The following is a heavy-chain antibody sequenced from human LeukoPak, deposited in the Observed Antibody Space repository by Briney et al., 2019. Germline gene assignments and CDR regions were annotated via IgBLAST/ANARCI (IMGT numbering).Heavy chain of an antibody. CDR3: ARDFVRTYYYYMDV. CDR1: RFTFSDYS. CDR2: ISSGSVYI. Sequence: GSLRLSCAASRFTFSDYSMNWVRQAPGKGLQWVASISSGSVYIYYADSMKGRFTISRDNAKNSLYLQMNSLRAEDTAVYYCARDFVRTYYYYMDVWGKGTTVTVSS. J-gene: IGHJ6*03. D-gene: IGHD6-6*01. V-gene: IGHV3-21*01.